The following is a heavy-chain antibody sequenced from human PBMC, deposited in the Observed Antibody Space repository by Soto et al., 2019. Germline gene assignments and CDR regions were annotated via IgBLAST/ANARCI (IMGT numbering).Heavy chain of an antibody. J-gene: IGHJ5*02. CDR2: INPNSGAT. CDR1: GYTFTGYF. V-gene: IGHV1-2*02. CDR3: ARGGGTIPAPLP. D-gene: IGHD3-3*01. Sequence: QVQLVQSGAEVKKPGASVKVSCKASGYTFTGYFMHWVRQAPGQGLEWMGWINPNSGATKYAQKFQGRVTLSRDTSIRTAYMELTGLRSDDTAVYYCARGGGTIPAPLPWGQGTQVTVSS.